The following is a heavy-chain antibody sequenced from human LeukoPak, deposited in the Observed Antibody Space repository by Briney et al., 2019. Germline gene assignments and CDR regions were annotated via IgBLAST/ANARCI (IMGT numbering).Heavy chain of an antibody. CDR1: GGTFSSYA. V-gene: IGHV1-69*05. Sequence: ASVKVSCKASGGTFSSYAISWVRQAPGQGLEWMGGIIPIFGTANYAQKFQGRVTITTDESTSTAYMELSSLRSEGTAVYYCARGPVEQLSHRYYYYYMDVWGKGTTVTVSS. J-gene: IGHJ6*03. D-gene: IGHD6-6*01. CDR3: ARGPVEQLSHRYYYYYMDV. CDR2: IIPIFGTA.